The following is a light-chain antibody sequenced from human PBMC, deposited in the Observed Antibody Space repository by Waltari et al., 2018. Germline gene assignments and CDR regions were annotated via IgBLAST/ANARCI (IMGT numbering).Light chain of an antibody. J-gene: IGLJ1*01. V-gene: IGLV2-14*01. CDR3: SSYTSGSTSYV. CDR1: SREVGGYNY. CDR2: DVS. Sequence: QSALTQPASVSGSPGQSITISCTGTSREVGGYNYVSWYQQHPGKAPKLMIYDVSKRPSGVSNRFYGSKSGNTASLTISVLQAEDEADFYCSSYTSGSTSYVFGTGTKVTVL.